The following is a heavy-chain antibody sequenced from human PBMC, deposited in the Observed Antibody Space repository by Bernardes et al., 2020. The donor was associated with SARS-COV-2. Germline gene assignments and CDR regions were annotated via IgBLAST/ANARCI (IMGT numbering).Heavy chain of an antibody. CDR1: GFPFISFA. CDR3: VKGGWLDD. Sequence: GGSLRLSCAASGFPFISFAMSWVRQAPGKGLEWVSVISGSDGRTSYSDSVKGRFTISRDNSRSTLYLHMGRLRDEDTAVYYCVKGGWLDDWALGNLVTGSS. D-gene: IGHD2-15*01. CDR2: ISGSDGRT. V-gene: IGHV3-23*01. J-gene: IGHJ4*02.